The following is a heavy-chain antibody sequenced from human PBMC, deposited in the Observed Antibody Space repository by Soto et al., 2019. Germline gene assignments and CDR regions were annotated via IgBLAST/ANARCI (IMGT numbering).Heavy chain of an antibody. CDR3: ANGQSGWEYFDY. Sequence: QVQLEESGGGVVQPGRSLRLSCAASGFTFSSYAMHWVRQAPGKGLEWVAVISYDGSNKYYADSVKGRFTISRDNSKNTLYLQMNSLRAEDSAVYYCANGQSGWEYFDYWGQGTLVTVSS. CDR2: ISYDGSNK. CDR1: GFTFSSYA. J-gene: IGHJ4*02. V-gene: IGHV3-30*18. D-gene: IGHD6-19*01.